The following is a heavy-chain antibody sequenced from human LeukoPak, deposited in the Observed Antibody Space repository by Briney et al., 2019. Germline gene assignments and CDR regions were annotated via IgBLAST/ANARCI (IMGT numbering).Heavy chain of an antibody. CDR2: IYPDDSDT. CDR3: ARQSEDSSGYLNWFDP. J-gene: IGHJ5*02. D-gene: IGHD3-22*01. CDR1: GYTFSNYW. Sequence: GESLKISCEASGYTFSNYWIGWVRQMPGKGLEWMGIIYPDDSDTKYSPSFQGQVTISADKSISTAYLQWSSLKASDTAMYYCARQSEDSSGYLNWFDPWGQGTLVTVSS. V-gene: IGHV5-51*01.